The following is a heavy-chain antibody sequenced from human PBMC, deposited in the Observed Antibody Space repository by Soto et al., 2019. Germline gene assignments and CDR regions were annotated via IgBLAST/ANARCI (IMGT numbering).Heavy chain of an antibody. J-gene: IGHJ4*02. CDR1: GFTFSSYA. CDR3: VKQHLYSSGRGGYFDY. CDR2: ISSNGGST. V-gene: IGHV3-64D*08. Sequence: GGSLRLSCSASGFTFSSYAMHWVRQAPGKGLEYVSAISSNGGSTYYADSVKGRFTISRDNSKNTLYLQMSSLRAEDTAVYYCVKQHLYSSGRGGYFDYWGQGTLVTVSS. D-gene: IGHD6-19*01.